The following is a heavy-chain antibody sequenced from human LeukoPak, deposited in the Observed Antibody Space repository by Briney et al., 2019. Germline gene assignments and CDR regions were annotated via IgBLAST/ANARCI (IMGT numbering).Heavy chain of an antibody. Sequence: PSETLSLTCTVSGGSVSSDTCYWSWIRQPPGKGLEWIGYIYYTGSTYYNPSLKSRVTISVDTSKNQFSLKLSSVTAADTAIYYCARGIGRRLKIAVAGTVYFQHWGQGTLVTVSS. CDR3: ARGIGRRLKIAVAGTVYFQH. CDR2: IYYTGST. V-gene: IGHV4-61*01. J-gene: IGHJ1*01. D-gene: IGHD6-19*01. CDR1: GGSVSSDTCY.